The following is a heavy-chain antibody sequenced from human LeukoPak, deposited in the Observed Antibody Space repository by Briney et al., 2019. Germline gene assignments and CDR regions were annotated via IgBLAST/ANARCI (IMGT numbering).Heavy chain of an antibody. CDR1: GFTFSSYS. V-gene: IGHV3-21*01. CDR2: ISSSSSYI. J-gene: IGHJ4*02. D-gene: IGHD5-18*01. CDR3: ARDLGYSYGSPLDY. Sequence: GGSLRLSCAASGFTFSSYSMNWVRQAPGKGLEWVSSISSSSSYIYYADSVKGRFTISRDNAKNSLYLQMSSLRAEDTAVYYCARDLGYSYGSPLDYWGQGTLVTVSS.